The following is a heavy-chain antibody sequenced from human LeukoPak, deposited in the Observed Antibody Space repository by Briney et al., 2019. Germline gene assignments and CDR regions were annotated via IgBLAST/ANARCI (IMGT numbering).Heavy chain of an antibody. CDR3: ARKYCSSTSCYTWFDP. CDR1: GYSFSTYW. J-gene: IGHJ5*02. V-gene: IGHV1-8*03. Sequence: GESLKISCQGSGYSFSTYWIGWVRQATGQGLEWMGWMNPNSGNTGYAQKFQGRVTITRNTSISTAYIELSSLRSEDTAVYYCARKYCSSTSCYTWFDPWGQGTLVTVSS. D-gene: IGHD2-2*02. CDR2: MNPNSGNT.